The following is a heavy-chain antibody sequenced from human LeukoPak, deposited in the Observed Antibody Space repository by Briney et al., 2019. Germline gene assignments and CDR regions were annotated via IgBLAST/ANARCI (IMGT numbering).Heavy chain of an antibody. J-gene: IGHJ4*02. CDR1: GFTVSSNY. CDR3: AREGYYGDSKNY. CDR2: IYSGGST. D-gene: IGHD4-17*01. V-gene: IGHV3-53*01. Sequence: GGSLRLSCAVSGFTVSSNYVSWVRQAPGKGLEWVSVIYSGGSTYYADSVKGRFTISRDNSKNTLFLQMNSLRAEDTAVYYCAREGYYGDSKNYWGQGTLVTVSS.